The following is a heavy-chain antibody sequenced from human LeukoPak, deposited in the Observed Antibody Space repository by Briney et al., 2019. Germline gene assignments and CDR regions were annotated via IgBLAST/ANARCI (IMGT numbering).Heavy chain of an antibody. D-gene: IGHD3-22*01. V-gene: IGHV4-30-4*08. Sequence: PSETLSLTCTVSGGSIISGDYYWSWIRQPPGKGLEWIGYIYYSGSTHYNPSLKSRLTISVDTSKNHFSLKLSSVTAVDTAVYYCARSGKPYYYDSSGYYYFDYWGQGTLVTVSS. J-gene: IGHJ4*02. CDR3: ARSGKPYYYDSSGYYYFDY. CDR2: IYYSGST. CDR1: GGSIISGDYY.